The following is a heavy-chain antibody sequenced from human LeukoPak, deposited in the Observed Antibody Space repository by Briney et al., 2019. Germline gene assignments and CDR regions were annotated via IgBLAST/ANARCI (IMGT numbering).Heavy chain of an antibody. Sequence: GRSLRLSCAASGFTFSSYAIHWVRQAPGKGLEWVAVISYDGSNKYYADSVKGRFTISRDNSKNTLYLQMNSLRAEDTAVYYCATSPFAPGYSSSWYYYYGMDVWGKGTTVTVSS. V-gene: IGHV3-30*04. CDR1: GFTFSSYA. D-gene: IGHD6-13*01. CDR3: ATSPFAPGYSSSWYYYYGMDV. J-gene: IGHJ6*04. CDR2: ISYDGSNK.